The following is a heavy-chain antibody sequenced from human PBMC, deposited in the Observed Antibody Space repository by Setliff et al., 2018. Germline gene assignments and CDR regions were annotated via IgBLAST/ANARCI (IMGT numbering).Heavy chain of an antibody. CDR1: ADSMNNNF. CDR3: ARGYYNFLSGYYTPYYFDY. V-gene: IGHV4-59*01. Sequence: SETLSLTCIVSADSMNNNFWTWIRRPPGKGLEWIGYIYPDGRSNYNPSLKSRVTISVDTSKNQFSLKLSSVTATDTAVYFCARGYYNFLSGYYTPYYFDYWGQGTLVTVSS. D-gene: IGHD3-3*01. J-gene: IGHJ4*02. CDR2: IYPDGRS.